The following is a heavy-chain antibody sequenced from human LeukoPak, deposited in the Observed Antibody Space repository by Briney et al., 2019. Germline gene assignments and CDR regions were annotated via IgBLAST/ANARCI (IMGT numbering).Heavy chain of an antibody. CDR2: ISYDGSNK. D-gene: IGHD4-11*01. Sequence: GRSLRLSCAASGFTFRRYAMHWVRQAPGKGLEWVAVISYDGSNKYYADSVKGRFTISRDNSKNTLYLQMNSLSADDTAVYYCARDPYSNYYFDYWGQGTLVTVSS. CDR3: ARDPYSNYYFDY. J-gene: IGHJ4*02. V-gene: IGHV3-30-3*01. CDR1: GFTFRRYA.